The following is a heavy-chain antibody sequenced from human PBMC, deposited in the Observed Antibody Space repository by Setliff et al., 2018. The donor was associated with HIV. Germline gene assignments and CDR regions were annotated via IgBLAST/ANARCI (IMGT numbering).Heavy chain of an antibody. J-gene: IGHJ3*02. D-gene: IGHD6-19*01. Sequence: ASVKVSCKVSGYTLTELSMHWVRQAPGKGLEWMGGFDPEDGETIYAQKFQGRVTMTEDTSTDTAYMELSSLRSEDTAVYYCASIAVGNDAFDIWGPGTLVTVSS. V-gene: IGHV1-24*01. CDR1: GYTLTELS. CDR3: ASIAVGNDAFDI. CDR2: FDPEDGET.